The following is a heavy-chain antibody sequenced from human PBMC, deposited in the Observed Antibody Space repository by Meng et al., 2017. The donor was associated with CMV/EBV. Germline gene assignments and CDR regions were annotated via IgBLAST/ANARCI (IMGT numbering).Heavy chain of an antibody. J-gene: IGHJ6*02. Sequence: GESLKISCAASGFTFSSYWMSWVRPAPGEGQEWVGNIKQDGSEKYYEDSVKSRFTISRDNAKNSLYLQMNSLRAEDTAVYYCARDFHDWLPDYYYGMDVWGQGTTVTVSS. CDR2: IKQDGSEK. CDR1: GFTFSSYW. CDR3: ARDFHDWLPDYYYGMDV. V-gene: IGHV3-7*01. D-gene: IGHD3-9*01.